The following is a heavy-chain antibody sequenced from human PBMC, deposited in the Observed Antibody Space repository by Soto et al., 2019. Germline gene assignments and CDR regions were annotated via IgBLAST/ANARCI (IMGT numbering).Heavy chain of an antibody. CDR3: VRDLGYYDSSGYFDY. V-gene: IGHV3-11*01. J-gene: IGHJ4*02. CDR2: ISSSDSI. CDR1: GFTFSDYY. D-gene: IGHD3-22*01. Sequence: QVQLVESGGGLVKPGGSLRLSCAASGFTFSDYYMSWIRQAPGKGLEWVSYISSSDSIYYADSVKGRFTISRDNAKNSLYLQMNSLRAEDTAVYYCVRDLGYYDSSGYFDYWGQGTLVTVSS.